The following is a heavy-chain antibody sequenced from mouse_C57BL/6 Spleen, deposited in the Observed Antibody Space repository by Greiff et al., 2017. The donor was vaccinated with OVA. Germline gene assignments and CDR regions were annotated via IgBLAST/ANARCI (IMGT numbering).Heavy chain of an antibody. D-gene: IGHD6-5*01. CDR3: ARSWGLRGYYAMDY. V-gene: IGHV1-52*01. Sequence: QVQLQQPGAELVRPGSSVKLSCKASGYTFTSYWMHWVKQRPIQGLEWIGNIDPSDSETHYNQKFKDKATLTVDKSSSTAYMQLSSLTSEDSAVYYCARSWGLRGYYAMDYWGQGTSVTVSS. J-gene: IGHJ4*01. CDR2: IDPSDSET. CDR1: GYTFTSYW.